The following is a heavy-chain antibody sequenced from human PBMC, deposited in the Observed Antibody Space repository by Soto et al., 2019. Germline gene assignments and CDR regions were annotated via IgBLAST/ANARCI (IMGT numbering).Heavy chain of an antibody. CDR2: ISGSGGST. J-gene: IGHJ4*02. CDR3: AKLGRLGIAARPGDY. V-gene: IGHV3-23*01. CDR1: GFTFSSYA. D-gene: IGHD6-6*01. Sequence: PGGSLRLSCAASGFTFSSYAMSWVRQAPGKGLEWVSAISGSGGSTYYADSVKGRFTISRDNSKNTLYLQMNSLRAEDTAVYYCAKLGRLGIAARPGDYWGQGTLVTVSS.